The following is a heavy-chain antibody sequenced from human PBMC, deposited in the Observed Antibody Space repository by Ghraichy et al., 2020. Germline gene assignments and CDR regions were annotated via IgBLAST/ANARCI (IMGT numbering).Heavy chain of an antibody. CDR3: ARDLGLSL. J-gene: IGHJ4*02. V-gene: IGHV4-59*01. Sequence: SETLSLTCTVSGASITSNHWSWIRQPPGKGLEWIGNVDYGGSATTNPALKSRVTISMDTSNNQYSLMLSSVTAADTAIYYCARDLGLSLWGQGTLVTVSS. CDR1: GASITSNH. CDR2: VDYGGSA.